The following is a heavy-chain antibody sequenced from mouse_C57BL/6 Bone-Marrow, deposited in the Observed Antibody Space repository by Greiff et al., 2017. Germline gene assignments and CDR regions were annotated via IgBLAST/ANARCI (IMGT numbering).Heavy chain of an antibody. CDR3: ARSGYDGAMDY. CDR1: GYSITSDY. V-gene: IGHV3-8*01. D-gene: IGHD2-12*01. J-gene: IGHJ4*01. Sequence: EVQVVESGPGLAKPSQTLSLTCSVTGYSITSDYWNWIRKFPGNKLEYMGYISYSGSTYYNPSLKRRLSLTRDTSKNQYYLQLNSVTTEDTATDYCARSGYDGAMDYWGQGTSVTVSS. CDR2: ISYSGST.